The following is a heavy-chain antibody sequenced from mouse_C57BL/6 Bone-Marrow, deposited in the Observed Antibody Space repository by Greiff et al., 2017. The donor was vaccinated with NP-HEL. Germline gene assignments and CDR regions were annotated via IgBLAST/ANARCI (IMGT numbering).Heavy chain of an antibody. D-gene: IGHD4-1*01. V-gene: IGHV5-17*01. CDR2: ISSGSSTI. J-gene: IGHJ2*01. CDR3: ARSNKTGYYFDY. CDR1: GFTFSDYG. Sequence: EVMLVASGGGLVKPGGSLKLSCAASGFTFSDYGMHWVRQAPEKGLEWVAYISSGSSTIYYADTVKGRFTISRDNAKKTLFLQMTSLRSEDTAMYYCARSNKTGYYFDYWGQGTTLTVSS.